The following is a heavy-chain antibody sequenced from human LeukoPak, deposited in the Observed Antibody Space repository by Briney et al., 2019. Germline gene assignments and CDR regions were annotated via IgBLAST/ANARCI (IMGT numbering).Heavy chain of an antibody. Sequence: GESLKISCKGSGYSFTSYWIGWVRQMPGKGREWMGIIYPGDSDTRYSPSFQGQVTISADKSISTAYLQWSSLKASETAMYYCARLCVLQESGSWFDPWGQGTLVTVSS. V-gene: IGHV5-51*01. CDR2: IYPGDSDT. J-gene: IGHJ5*02. D-gene: IGHD3-10*01. CDR1: GYSFTSYW. CDR3: ARLCVLQESGSWFDP.